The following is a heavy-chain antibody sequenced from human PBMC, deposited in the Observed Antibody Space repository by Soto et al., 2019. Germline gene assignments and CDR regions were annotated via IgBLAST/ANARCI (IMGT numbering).Heavy chain of an antibody. J-gene: IGHJ5*02. CDR3: AGGRLGYCSSSSCYWFDP. D-gene: IGHD2-2*01. CDR1: GGSISSGDYY. CDR2: IFYSGST. V-gene: IGHV4-30-4*01. Sequence: SETLSLTCTVSGGSISSGDYYWSWIRQPPGKGLEWVAYIFYSGSTYYNPSLKSRVTISVDTSKNQFSLKLSSVTAADTAVYYCAGGRLGYCSSSSCYWFDPWGQGTRVTVS.